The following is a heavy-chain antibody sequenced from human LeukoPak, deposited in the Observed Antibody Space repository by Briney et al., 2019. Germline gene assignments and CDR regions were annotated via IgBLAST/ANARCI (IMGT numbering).Heavy chain of an antibody. CDR1: GFTFSYYW. D-gene: IGHD5-12*01. V-gene: IGHV3-7*03. CDR3: AKDSGGYSGYATGSYFDS. Sequence: GGSLRLSCAASGFTFSYYWMSWVRQAPGKGLEWVANIKQDGTDKYYVDSVRGRFTISRDNAKNSLYLQMNSLRAEDMALYYCAKDSGGYSGYATGSYFDSWGQGTLVTVSS. J-gene: IGHJ4*02. CDR2: IKQDGTDK.